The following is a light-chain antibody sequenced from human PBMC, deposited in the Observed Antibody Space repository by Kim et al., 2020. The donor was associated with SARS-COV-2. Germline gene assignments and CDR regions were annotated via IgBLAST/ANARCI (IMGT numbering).Light chain of an antibody. V-gene: IGKV3-15*01. J-gene: IGKJ4*01. CDR1: QSVSSN. Sequence: SPGERANLSCRASQSVSSNLAWYQQKPGQAPRLLIYGASTRATGIPARFSGSGSGTEFTLTISSLQSEDFAVYYCQQYNNWPLLTFGGGTKVDIK. CDR2: GAS. CDR3: QQYNNWPLLT.